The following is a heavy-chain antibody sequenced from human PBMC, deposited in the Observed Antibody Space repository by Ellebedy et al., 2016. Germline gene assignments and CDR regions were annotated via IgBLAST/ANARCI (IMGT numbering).Heavy chain of an antibody. J-gene: IGHJ4*02. V-gene: IGHV3-74*01. Sequence: HTGGSLRLSCAASGFSFSSSWMHWVRQVPGKGLVWVPRISGDATSISYADSVKGRFTISRDNAKNTLYLQMSGLRAEDTAVYYCARGAPYSSSDNWGQGTLVTVSS. CDR1: GFSFSSSW. CDR3: ARGAPYSSSDN. CDR2: ISGDATSI. D-gene: IGHD3-22*01.